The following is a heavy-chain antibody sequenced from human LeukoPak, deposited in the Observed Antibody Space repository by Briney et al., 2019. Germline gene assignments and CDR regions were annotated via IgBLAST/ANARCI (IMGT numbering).Heavy chain of an antibody. V-gene: IGHV4-39*01. D-gene: IGHD3-3*01. CDR3: ARQGGSRYYDFWSGYHITLDFDY. J-gene: IGHJ4*02. CDR2: IYYSGST. CDR1: GGSISSSSYY. Sequence: PSETLSLTCTVSGGSISSSSYYWGWIRQPPGTGLEWIGSIYYSGSTYYNPSLKSRVTISVDTSKNQFSLKLSSVTAADTAVYYCARQGGSRYYDFWSGYHITLDFDYWGQGTLVTVSS.